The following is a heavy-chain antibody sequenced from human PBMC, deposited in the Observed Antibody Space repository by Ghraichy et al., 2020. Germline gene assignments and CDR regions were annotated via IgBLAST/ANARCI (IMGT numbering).Heavy chain of an antibody. D-gene: IGHD6-13*01. CDR3: ARRLAAAGGGNEYFQD. Sequence: SETLSLTCSVSGDSVSNRKFYWAWIRQAPGKGLEWIGSTSYRGATYYNPSLESRVVVSVDTSKNTFSLNMNYVTATDTAVYYCARRLAAAGGGNEYFQDWGQGALVIVSS. J-gene: IGHJ1*01. V-gene: IGHV4-39*02. CDR1: GDSVSNRKFY. CDR2: TSYRGAT.